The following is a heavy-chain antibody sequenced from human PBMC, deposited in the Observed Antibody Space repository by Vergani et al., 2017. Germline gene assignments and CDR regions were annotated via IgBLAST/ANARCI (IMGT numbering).Heavy chain of an antibody. CDR3: AREGYCTNGVCFTLFDV. Sequence: QAQLQQWGAGLLKPAETLSLTCAIYGGSFNDYWWTWIRQPPGKGMEWIGEIRHDGITHYSPSLKSGVTISIDTSTHPSSLNLRSATAAETAVYYCAREGYCTNGVCFTLFDVWGQGALVTVSS. CDR1: GGSFNDYW. CDR2: IRHDGIT. D-gene: IGHD2-8*01. J-gene: IGHJ4*02. V-gene: IGHV4-34*01.